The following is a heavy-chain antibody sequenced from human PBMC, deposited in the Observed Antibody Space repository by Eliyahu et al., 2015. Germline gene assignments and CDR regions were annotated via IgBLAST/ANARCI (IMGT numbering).Heavy chain of an antibody. CDR1: GFXFXGSA. CDR3: TVILIGYNDFDI. J-gene: IGHJ3*02. V-gene: IGHV3-73*01. CDR2: IRRKANSYAT. D-gene: IGHD3-9*01. Sequence: EVQLVESGGGLVQPGGSLKLSCAASGFXFXGSAMHWVRQASGKGLEWVGRIRRKANSYATTYGASVKGRFTISRDDSKNTAYLQMNSLKTEDTAVYYCTVILIGYNDFDIWGQGTMVTVSS.